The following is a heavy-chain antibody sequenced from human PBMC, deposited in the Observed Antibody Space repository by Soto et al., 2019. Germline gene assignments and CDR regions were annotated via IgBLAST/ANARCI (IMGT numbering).Heavy chain of an antibody. V-gene: IGHV4-59*01. D-gene: IGHD2-15*01. CDR1: GGSISSYY. J-gene: IGHJ6*02. Sequence: SETLSLTCTVSGGSISSYYWSWIRQPPGKGLEWIGYIYYSGSTNYNPSLKSRVTISVDTSKNQFSLKLSSVTAAVTAVYYCARIYCSGGSCYHYYYYGMDVWGQGTTVTVSS. CDR3: ARIYCSGGSCYHYYYYGMDV. CDR2: IYYSGST.